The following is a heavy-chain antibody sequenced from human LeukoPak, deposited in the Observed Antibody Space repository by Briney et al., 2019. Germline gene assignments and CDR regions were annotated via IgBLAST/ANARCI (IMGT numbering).Heavy chain of an antibody. CDR3: ATGGNGGDY. CDR2: ISGSGGST. Sequence: AGGSLRLSCAASGFTFSSYAMSWVRQAPGKGLEWVSAISGSGGSTYYADSVKGRFTISRDNSKNTLYLRMNSLRAEDTAVYYCATGGNGGDYWGQGTLVTVSS. V-gene: IGHV3-23*01. J-gene: IGHJ4*02. D-gene: IGHD3-10*01. CDR1: GFTFSSYA.